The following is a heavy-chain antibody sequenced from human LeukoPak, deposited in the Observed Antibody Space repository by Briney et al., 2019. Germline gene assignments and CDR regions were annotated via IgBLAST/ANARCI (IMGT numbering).Heavy chain of an antibody. CDR3: ARDGDDYGDLFDY. J-gene: IGHJ4*02. V-gene: IGHV4-61*02. CDR1: GGSISSGGYY. D-gene: IGHD4-17*01. CDR2: IYTSGST. Sequence: SQTLSLTCTVSGGSISSGGYYWSWIRQPAGKGLEWIGRIYTSGSTNYNPSLKSRVTMSVDTSKNQFSLKLSSVTAADTAVYYCARDGDDYGDLFDYWGQGTLVTVSS.